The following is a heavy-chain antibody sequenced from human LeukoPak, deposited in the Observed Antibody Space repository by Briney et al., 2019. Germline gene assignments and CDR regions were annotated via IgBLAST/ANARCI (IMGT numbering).Heavy chain of an antibody. CDR1: GYTFTGYY. CDR2: INPNSGGT. D-gene: IGHD3-10*01. Sequence: GALVKVSCKASGYTFTGYYMHWVRQAPGQGLEWMGRINPNSGGTNYAQKFQGRVTMTKDTSISTGYMELSRLRSDDTAVYYCARAPLGYNWFDPWGQGTLVTVSS. J-gene: IGHJ5*02. V-gene: IGHV1-2*06. CDR3: ARAPLGYNWFDP.